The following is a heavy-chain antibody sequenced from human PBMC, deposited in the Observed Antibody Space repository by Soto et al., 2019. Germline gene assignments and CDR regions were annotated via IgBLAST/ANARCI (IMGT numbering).Heavy chain of an antibody. V-gene: IGHV4-59*01. D-gene: IGHD2-15*01. CDR3: ARDCSGGSCYSDYYYYGMDV. Sequence: SETLSLTCTVSGGSISSYYWSWIRQPPGKGLEWIGYIYYSGSTNYNPSLKSRVTISVDTSKNQFSLKLSSVTAADTAVYYCARDCSGGSCYSDYYYYGMDVWGQGTTVTVSS. CDR1: GGSISSYY. J-gene: IGHJ6*02. CDR2: IYYSGST.